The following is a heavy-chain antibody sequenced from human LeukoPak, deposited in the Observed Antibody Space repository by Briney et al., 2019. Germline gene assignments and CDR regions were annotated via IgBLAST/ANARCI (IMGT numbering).Heavy chain of an antibody. Sequence: GGSLRLSCAASGFIVSDNYMSWVRQAPGKGLEWVSVIYSGGSTYYADSVKGRFTISRDNSKNTLYLQMNSLRAEDTAVYYCARDGGSYYGNAFDIWGQGTMVTVSS. V-gene: IGHV3-53*01. J-gene: IGHJ3*02. CDR1: GFIVSDNY. CDR3: ARDGGSYYGNAFDI. CDR2: IYSGGST. D-gene: IGHD1-26*01.